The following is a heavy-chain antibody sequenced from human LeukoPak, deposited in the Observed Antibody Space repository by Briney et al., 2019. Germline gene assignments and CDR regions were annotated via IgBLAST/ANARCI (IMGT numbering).Heavy chain of an antibody. Sequence: GASVKVSCKASGYTFTGYYMHWVRQAPGQGLECMGWINPNSGGTNYAQKFQGRVTMTRDTSISTAYMELSRLRSDDTAVSYCARDLYSQVRGYSGYGSAYWGQGTLVTVSS. V-gene: IGHV1-2*02. CDR1: GYTFTGYY. CDR2: INPNSGGT. D-gene: IGHD5-12*01. J-gene: IGHJ4*02. CDR3: ARDLYSQVRGYSGYGSAY.